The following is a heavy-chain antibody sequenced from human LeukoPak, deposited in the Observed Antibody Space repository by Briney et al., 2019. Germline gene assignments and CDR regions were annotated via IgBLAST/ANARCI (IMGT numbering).Heavy chain of an antibody. CDR2: IYYSGRT. CDR1: GGSLSSSSYY. D-gene: IGHD6-13*01. CDR3: ARDGIADT. J-gene: IGHJ5*02. Sequence: SETLSLTCTVSGGSLSSSSYYWGWIRQPPGKGLEWIGNIYYSGRTYYHPSLKSRVTISVDASKNQFSLKLSSVPAADTAVYYCARDGIADTWGQGTLVTVSS. V-gene: IGHV4-39*02.